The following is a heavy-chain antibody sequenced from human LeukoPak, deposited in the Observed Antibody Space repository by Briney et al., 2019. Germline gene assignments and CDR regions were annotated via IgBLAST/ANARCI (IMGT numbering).Heavy chain of an antibody. Sequence: SETLSLTCTVSGGSISSGSYYWSWIRQPPGTGLEWIGYIYYSGSTNYNPSLKSRVTISVDTSKNQFSLKLSSVTAADTAVYYCARALPDSSGYLYYFDLWGQGTLVTVSS. CDR1: GGSISSGSYY. D-gene: IGHD3-22*01. CDR2: IYYSGST. CDR3: ARALPDSSGYLYYFDL. J-gene: IGHJ4*02. V-gene: IGHV4-61*01.